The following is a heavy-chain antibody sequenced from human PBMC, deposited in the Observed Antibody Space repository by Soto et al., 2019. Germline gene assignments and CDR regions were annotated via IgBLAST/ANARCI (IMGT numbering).Heavy chain of an antibody. Sequence: QVQLQESGPGLVEPSETLSLSCTVSGGSMSGYYWSWIRLPPGKPMEWIGYVHDSWGAAYNPSLRSRVAISLDTSKRQFSLSLTSVSATDTAMYYCVRQGYGPLHGLVDVWGQGTTVTVSS. V-gene: IGHV4-59*08. J-gene: IGHJ6*02. CDR3: VRQGYGPLHGLVDV. CDR2: VHDSWGA. CDR1: GGSMSGYY. D-gene: IGHD5-18*01.